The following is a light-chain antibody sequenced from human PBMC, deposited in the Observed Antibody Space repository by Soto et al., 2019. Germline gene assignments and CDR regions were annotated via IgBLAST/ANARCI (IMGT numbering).Light chain of an antibody. CDR3: QQRTDRPPWT. J-gene: IGKJ1*01. V-gene: IGKV3-11*01. CDR2: DAS. Sequence: EIVLTPAPAPLSLSPGERATLSCRASQSIGLAIAWYQHKPGQAPRLLIFDASQRATGIPARFRGSGSGTDFTLSISSLEPEDFAVYYCQQRTDRPPWTFGQGTKVDIK. CDR1: QSIGLA.